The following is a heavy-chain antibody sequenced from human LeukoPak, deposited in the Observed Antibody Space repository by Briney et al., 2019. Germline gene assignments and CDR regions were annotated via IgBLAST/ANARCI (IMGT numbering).Heavy chain of an antibody. CDR2: IRYDGSNK. Sequence: GGSLRLSCAASGFTFSGYGMHWVRQAPGKGLEWVTFIRYDGSNKYYADSVKGRFTISRDNSKNTLYLQMNSLRAEDTAVYYCARDADIVATRKLDYWGQGTLVTVSS. CDR1: GFTFSGYG. V-gene: IGHV3-30*02. J-gene: IGHJ4*02. CDR3: ARDADIVATRKLDY. D-gene: IGHD5-12*01.